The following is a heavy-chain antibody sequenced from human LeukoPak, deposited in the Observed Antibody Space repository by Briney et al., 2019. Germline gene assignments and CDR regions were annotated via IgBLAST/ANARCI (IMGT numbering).Heavy chain of an antibody. Sequence: PSETLSLTCTVSGGSISSYYWSWIRQPPGKGPEWIGCIYYSGSTNYNPSLKSRVTISVDTSKNQFSLKLSSVTAADTAVYYCARSSGYAPFDPWGQGTLVTVSS. D-gene: IGHD5-12*01. CDR1: GGSISSYY. V-gene: IGHV4-59*01. CDR2: IYYSGST. J-gene: IGHJ5*02. CDR3: ARSSGYAPFDP.